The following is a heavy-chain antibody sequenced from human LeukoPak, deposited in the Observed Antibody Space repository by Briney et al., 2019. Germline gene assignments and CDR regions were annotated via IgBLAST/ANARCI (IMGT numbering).Heavy chain of an antibody. CDR3: ARNYDSSGYYYDYYYMDV. Sequence: ASVKVSCKASGYTFTDDYVHWVRQAPGQGLEWMGWINPNSGVTNYAQKFQGRVTMTRDTSISTAYMELSRLRSDDTAVYYCARNYDSSGYYYDYYYMDVWGKGTTVTVSS. CDR2: INPNSGVT. CDR1: GYTFTDDY. V-gene: IGHV1-2*02. J-gene: IGHJ6*03. D-gene: IGHD3-22*01.